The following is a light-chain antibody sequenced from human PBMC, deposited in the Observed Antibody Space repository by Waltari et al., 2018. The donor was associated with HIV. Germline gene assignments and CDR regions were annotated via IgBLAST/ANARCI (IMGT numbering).Light chain of an antibody. CDR1: QSVSINY. Sequence: EIVLTQSPGTLSLSPGERATLTCRASQSVSINYLAWYQQKPGQTPMLLIHGASSSATGIPDRFSGSWSGTDFTLTISRLEPEDFAVYYCQQYGSSPITFGQGTRLEIK. CDR2: GAS. V-gene: IGKV3-20*01. CDR3: QQYGSSPIT. J-gene: IGKJ5*01.